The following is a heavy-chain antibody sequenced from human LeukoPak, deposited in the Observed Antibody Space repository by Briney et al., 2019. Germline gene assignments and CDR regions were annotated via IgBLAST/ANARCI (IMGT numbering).Heavy chain of an antibody. V-gene: IGHV1-46*01. CDR2: INPSGGST. J-gene: IGHJ3*02. CDR3: ARTAPMVRGMRRAFDI. CDR1: GYTFTSYY. Sequence: ASVKVSCKASGYTFTSYYMHWVRQAPGQGLEWMGIINPSGGSTSYAQKFQGRVTMTRDMSTSTVYMELSSLRSEDTAVYYCARTAPMVRGMRRAFDIWGQGTMVTVSS. D-gene: IGHD3-10*01.